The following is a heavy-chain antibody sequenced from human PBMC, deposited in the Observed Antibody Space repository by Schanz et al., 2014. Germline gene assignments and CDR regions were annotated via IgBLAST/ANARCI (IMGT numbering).Heavy chain of an antibody. J-gene: IGHJ3*02. CDR3: ARGAMPGTFDI. Sequence: QVQLVQSGAEVKKPGSSVKVSCKASRSTFSSYTISWGRQARGQGLEWVGRFIPILDVGNYAQQFQGRVTFTADKSTSTDYMELSSLRYEDTAVYYCARGAMPGTFDIWGQGTMXTVSA. D-gene: IGHD2-2*01. CDR1: RSTFSSYT. V-gene: IGHV1-69*02. CDR2: FIPILDVG.